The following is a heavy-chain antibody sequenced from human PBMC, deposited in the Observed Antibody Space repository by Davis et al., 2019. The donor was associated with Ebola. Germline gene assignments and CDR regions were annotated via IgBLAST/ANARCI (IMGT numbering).Heavy chain of an antibody. CDR2: ISAYNGNT. Sequence: AASVKVSCKASGYTFRNSAISWVRQAPGQGLEWMGWISAYNGNTNYAQILQGRVTMTTDTSTGTAYMELRSLRSDDTAVYYCARDVSVYYYYGMDVWGKGTTVTVSS. V-gene: IGHV1-18*01. D-gene: IGHD2-8*01. CDR1: GYTFRNSA. CDR3: ARDVSVYYYYGMDV. J-gene: IGHJ6*04.